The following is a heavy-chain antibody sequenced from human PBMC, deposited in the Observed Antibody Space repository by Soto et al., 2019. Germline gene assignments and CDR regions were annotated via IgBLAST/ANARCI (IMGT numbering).Heavy chain of an antibody. CDR1: GYTFTSYD. J-gene: IGHJ6*02. CDR2: MNPNSGNT. Sequence: ASVKVSCQASGYTFTSYDINWVRQATGQGLEWMGWMNPNSGNTGYAQKFQGRVTMTRNTSISTAYMELSSLRSEDTAVYYGARTEAGYYGFYGMDVWGQGTTVTVSS. D-gene: IGHD3-10*01. CDR3: ARTEAGYYGFYGMDV. V-gene: IGHV1-8*01.